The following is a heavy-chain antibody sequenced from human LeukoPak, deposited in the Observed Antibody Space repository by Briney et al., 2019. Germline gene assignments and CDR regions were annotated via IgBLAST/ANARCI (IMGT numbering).Heavy chain of an antibody. V-gene: IGHV3-7*01. CDR1: GFSFRDFW. CDR3: ATTTLEEPEWWY. J-gene: IGHJ4*02. Sequence: PGGSLRLSCAASGFSFRDFWMTWVRQAPGKGLEWVANINQGGSVKYYVDSVKGRFTISRDDAKSSLYVQMNSLRDEDTAVYYCATTTLEEPEWWYWGQGTLVTVSS. D-gene: IGHD2-15*01. CDR2: INQGGSVK.